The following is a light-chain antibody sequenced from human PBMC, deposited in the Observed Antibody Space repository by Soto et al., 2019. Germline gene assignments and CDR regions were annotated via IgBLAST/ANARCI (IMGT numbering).Light chain of an antibody. CDR1: QRISTY. Sequence: DIQMTQSPSSLSASIGDRVTITCRASQRISTYLNWYQQKPGKAPKLLIYAASNLQSGVPSTFSCSGSGTDFSLTISILQPEDFATYFCQESYSTPRTFGGGTKVDI. V-gene: IGKV1-39*01. CDR3: QESYSTPRT. CDR2: AAS. J-gene: IGKJ4*01.